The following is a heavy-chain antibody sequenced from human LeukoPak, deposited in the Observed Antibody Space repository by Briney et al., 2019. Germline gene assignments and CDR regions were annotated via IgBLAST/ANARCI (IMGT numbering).Heavy chain of an antibody. CDR1: GFTVSSNY. CDR2: IYSGGST. J-gene: IGHJ4*02. CDR3: VGDQVDDTGYLR. D-gene: IGHD5-12*01. V-gene: IGHV3-53*05. Sequence: GGSLRLSCAASGFTVSSNYMSWVRQAPGKGLEWVSVIYSGGSTYYADSVKGRFTISRDNSKNTLYLQMSSLRADDTAVYYCVGDQVDDTGYLRWGQGTRVTVSA.